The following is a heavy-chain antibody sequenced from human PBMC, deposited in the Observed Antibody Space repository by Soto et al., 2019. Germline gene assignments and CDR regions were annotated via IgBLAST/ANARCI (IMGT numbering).Heavy chain of an antibody. Sequence: ASVKVSCKASGYTFTGYYMHWGRQAPGQGLEWMGWINPNSGGTNYAQKFQGRVTMTRDTSISTAYMELSRLRSDDTAVYYCAIDRLPWYYYDSSGSPNYGMDVWGQGTTVTVSS. CDR3: AIDRLPWYYYDSSGSPNYGMDV. J-gene: IGHJ6*02. CDR1: GYTFTGYY. CDR2: INPNSGGT. D-gene: IGHD3-22*01. V-gene: IGHV1-2*02.